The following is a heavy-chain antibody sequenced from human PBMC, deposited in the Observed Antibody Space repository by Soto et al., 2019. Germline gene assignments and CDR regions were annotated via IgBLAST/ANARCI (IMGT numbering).Heavy chain of an antibody. Sequence: LRLSCGGSGFSFDDYTMHWVRQAPGKGPEWVASLSWNSGFSGYADSVKGRFTISRDNAQSSVHLQMNNLRTEDTALYYCAKGRGTIVVTDAYDIWGQGTMVTVSS. CDR1: GFSFDDYT. CDR2: LSWNSGFS. D-gene: IGHD3-22*01. CDR3: AKGRGTIVVTDAYDI. V-gene: IGHV3-9*01. J-gene: IGHJ3*02.